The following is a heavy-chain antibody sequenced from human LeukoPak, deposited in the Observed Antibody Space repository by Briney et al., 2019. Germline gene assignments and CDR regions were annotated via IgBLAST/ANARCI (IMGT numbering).Heavy chain of an antibody. D-gene: IGHD5-18*01. CDR1: GGSISSSSYY. Sequence: ASETLSLTCTVSGGSISSSSYYWGWIRQPPGKGLEWIGSIYYSGSTYYNPSLKSRVTISVDKSKNQFSLKLSSVTAADTAVYYCAMERRDTAMVVEGYWGQGTLVTVSS. CDR3: AMERRDTAMVVEGY. V-gene: IGHV4-39*07. CDR2: IYYSGST. J-gene: IGHJ4*02.